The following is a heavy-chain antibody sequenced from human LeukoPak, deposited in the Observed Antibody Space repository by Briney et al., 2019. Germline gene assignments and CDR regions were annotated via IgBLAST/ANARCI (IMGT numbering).Heavy chain of an antibody. CDR2: IDSDGSTT. Sequence: PGGSLRLSCAASGFTFSSYWMHWVRQAPGKGLVWVSRIDSDGSTTSYADSVKGRFTISRDNAKNTLYLQMNSLRAEDTAVYYYARSVYDSGGYYRVLDYWGQGTLVTVSS. CDR1: GFTFSSYW. CDR3: ARSVYDSGGYYRVLDY. D-gene: IGHD3-22*01. J-gene: IGHJ4*02. V-gene: IGHV3-74*01.